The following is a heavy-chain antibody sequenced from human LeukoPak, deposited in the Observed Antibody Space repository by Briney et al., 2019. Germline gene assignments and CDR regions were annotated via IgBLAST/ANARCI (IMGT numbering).Heavy chain of an antibody. D-gene: IGHD3-3*01. CDR2: IYYSGST. J-gene: IGHJ4*02. V-gene: IGHV4-59*12. CDR1: GGSISSYY. CDR3: ARGPLYYDFWSGYHNGGRFDY. Sequence: SETLSLTCTVSGGSISSYYWSWIRQPPGKGLEWIGYIYYSGSTNYNPSLKSRVTISVDTSKNQFSLKLSSVTAADTAVYYCARGPLYYDFWSGYHNGGRFDYWGQGTLVTVSS.